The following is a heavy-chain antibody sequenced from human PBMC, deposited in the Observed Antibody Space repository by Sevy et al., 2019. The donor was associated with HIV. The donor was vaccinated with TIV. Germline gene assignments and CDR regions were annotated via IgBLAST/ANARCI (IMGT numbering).Heavy chain of an antibody. V-gene: IGHV3-21*01. CDR3: AKDSVARNLHFDY. J-gene: IGHJ4*02. Sequence: GGSLRLSCAASGFTFSSYSMNWVRQAPGKGLEWVSSISGISNYIYYADSVKGRFSISRDNAKNSLYLQMNSLRSEDTAVYYCAKDSVARNLHFDYWGQGALVTVSS. D-gene: IGHD6-19*01. CDR1: GFTFSSYS. CDR2: ISGISNYI.